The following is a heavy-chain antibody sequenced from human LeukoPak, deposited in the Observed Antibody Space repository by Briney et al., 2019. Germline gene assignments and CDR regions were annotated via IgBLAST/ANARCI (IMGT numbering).Heavy chain of an antibody. CDR2: IDWDDDK. CDR3: ARSRLPNYYDSSADIPFDY. CDR1: GFSLSTSGMR. D-gene: IGHD3-22*01. Sequence: SGPTLVNPTQTLTLTCTFSGFSLSTSGMRVSWIRQPPGKALEWLARIDWDDDKFYSTSLKTRLTISKDTSKNQVVLTMTNMDPMDTATYYCARSRLPNYYDSSADIPFDYWGQGTLVTVSS. V-gene: IGHV2-70*04. J-gene: IGHJ4*02.